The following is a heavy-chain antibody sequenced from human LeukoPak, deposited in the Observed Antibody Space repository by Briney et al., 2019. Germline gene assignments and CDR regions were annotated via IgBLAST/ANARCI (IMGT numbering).Heavy chain of an antibody. Sequence: GGSLRLSCAASGFTFSSHWMSWVRQAPGKGLEWVASIKQDGSEKYYVGSVKGRFTISRDNAKDSLYLQMNSLRAEDTAVYYCARDLGSGWYLGYFDYWGQGTLVTVSS. CDR3: ARDLGSGWYLGYFDY. CDR1: GFTFSSHW. CDR2: IKQDGSEK. V-gene: IGHV3-7*01. D-gene: IGHD6-19*01. J-gene: IGHJ4*02.